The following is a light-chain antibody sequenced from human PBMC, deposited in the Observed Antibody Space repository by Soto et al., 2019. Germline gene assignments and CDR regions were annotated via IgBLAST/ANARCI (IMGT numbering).Light chain of an antibody. V-gene: IGKV3-20*01. CDR2: ATS. CDR1: QSVSRDY. CDR3: QQFGGAVLYT. J-gene: IGKJ2*01. Sequence: EIVLTQSPDTLSLSPGERATLSCRASQSVSRDYLAWFQQKPGQAPRLLIYATSSRATGIPGRFSGSGSGTDFTLTIPRLEPEDFAVYYCQQFGGAVLYTFGQGTKLEIK.